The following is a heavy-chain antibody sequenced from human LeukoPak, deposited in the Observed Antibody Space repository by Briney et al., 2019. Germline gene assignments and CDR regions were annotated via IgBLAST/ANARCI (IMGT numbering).Heavy chain of an antibody. CDR3: TRGNFFDSSGYYSIPSDYFNY. CDR1: RGTFSNYA. CDR2: IIPIFDIA. V-gene: IGHV1-69*04. D-gene: IGHD3-22*01. Sequence: SVKVSCTASRGTFSNYAINWLRQAPGQGLEWMGRIIPIFDIASDAQTFQGRVTFTADKSTNTAYMELSSLRSEDTAVYYCTRGNFFDSSGYYSIPSDYFNYWGQGTLVTVSS. J-gene: IGHJ4*02.